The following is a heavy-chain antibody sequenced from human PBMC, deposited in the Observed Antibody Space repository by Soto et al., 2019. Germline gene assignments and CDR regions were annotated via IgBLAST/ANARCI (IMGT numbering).Heavy chain of an antibody. D-gene: IGHD2-15*01. Sequence: PXETLSLTCTVSGGSXSSSSYYWGWIRQPPGKGLEWIGSIYYSGSTYYNPSLKSRVTISVDTSKNQFSLKLSSVTAADTAVYYCARHIAYCSGGSCYPHWFDPWGQGTLVTVSS. CDR2: IYYSGST. CDR3: ARHIAYCSGGSCYPHWFDP. V-gene: IGHV4-39*01. J-gene: IGHJ5*02. CDR1: GGSXSSSSYY.